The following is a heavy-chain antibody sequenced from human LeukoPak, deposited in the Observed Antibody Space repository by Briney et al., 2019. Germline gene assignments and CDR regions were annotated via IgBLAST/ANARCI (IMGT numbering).Heavy chain of an antibody. Sequence: GGSLRLSCAASGVAVSSNYMSWVRQAPGKVLEWVSVIYSAGSIYHADSVKGRFSISRDNSKNTVYLQMTSLRAQDTAVYYCARGGGHDAFDIWGQGTMVTVSS. CDR3: ARGGGHDAFDI. CDR1: GVAVSSNY. J-gene: IGHJ3*02. D-gene: IGHD3-16*01. CDR2: IYSAGSI. V-gene: IGHV3-66*02.